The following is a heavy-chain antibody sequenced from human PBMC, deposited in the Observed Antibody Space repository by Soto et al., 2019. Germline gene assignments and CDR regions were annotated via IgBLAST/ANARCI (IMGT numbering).Heavy chain of an antibody. CDR2: ISYSGST. CDR1: GGSISGYY. Sequence: SETLSLTCTVSGGSISGYYWSWIRQSPEKGLEYIGYISYSGSTNYNPSLKSRVTTSLDTSKNQVSLKLSSVTAADTAIYYCASLNFDILTGYYAFDLWGQGTMVTVSS. CDR3: ASLNFDILTGYYAFDL. J-gene: IGHJ3*01. D-gene: IGHD3-9*01. V-gene: IGHV4-59*08.